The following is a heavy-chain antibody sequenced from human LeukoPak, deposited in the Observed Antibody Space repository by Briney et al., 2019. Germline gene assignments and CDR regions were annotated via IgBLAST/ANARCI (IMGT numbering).Heavy chain of an antibody. CDR1: GFPFSSYG. V-gene: IGHV3-33*06. J-gene: IGHJ4*02. D-gene: IGHD6-13*01. CDR2: IWYDGSNK. Sequence: PGRSLRLSCAASGFPFSSYGMHWVRQAPGKGLEWVEVIWYDGSNKYYADSVKGRFTISRDNSKNTLYLQMNSLRAEDTAVYYCAKDHGSRSLFDYWGQGTLVTVSS. CDR3: AKDHGSRSLFDY.